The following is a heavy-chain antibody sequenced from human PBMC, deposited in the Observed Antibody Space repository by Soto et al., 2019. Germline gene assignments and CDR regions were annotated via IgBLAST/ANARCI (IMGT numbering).Heavy chain of an antibody. CDR3: ARGGAGVGAMDY. J-gene: IGHJ4*02. Sequence: QVQLVESGGGVVQPGRSLRLSCAASGFTFSSYAMHWVRQAPGKGLEWVAVISYDGSNKYYADSVKGRFTISRDNSKNTLYLQMNSLRAEDTAVYYCARGGAGVGAMDYWGQGTLVTVSS. D-gene: IGHD1-26*01. V-gene: IGHV3-30-3*01. CDR2: ISYDGSNK. CDR1: GFTFSSYA.